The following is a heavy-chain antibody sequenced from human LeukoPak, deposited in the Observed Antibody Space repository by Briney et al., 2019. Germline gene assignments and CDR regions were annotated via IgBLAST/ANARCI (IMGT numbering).Heavy chain of an antibody. CDR1: GYPISSGYY. Sequence: PSETLSLTCTVSGYPISSGYYWGWIRQPPGKGLEWIGSIYHSGSTYYNPSLNSRVTISVDTSKNQVSLKMSSVTAADTAVYYCAGVRTGTTSYDYWGQGTLVTVSS. J-gene: IGHJ4*02. V-gene: IGHV4-38-2*02. CDR3: AGVRTGTTSYDY. CDR2: IYHSGST. D-gene: IGHD1-1*01.